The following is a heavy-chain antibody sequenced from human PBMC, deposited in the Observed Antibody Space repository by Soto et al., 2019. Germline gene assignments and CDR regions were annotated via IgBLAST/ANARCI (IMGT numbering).Heavy chain of an antibody. CDR1: GGSISSYY. V-gene: IGHV4-59*01. J-gene: IGHJ6*02. CDR3: ARTTYYYYYGMDV. D-gene: IGHD1-26*01. CDR2: IYYSGST. Sequence: SETLSLTCTVSGGSISSYYWSWIRQPPGKGLEWIGYIYYSGSTNYNPSLKSRVTISVDTSKNQFSLKLSSVTAADTAVYYCARTTYYYYYGMDVWGQGTTVTVSS.